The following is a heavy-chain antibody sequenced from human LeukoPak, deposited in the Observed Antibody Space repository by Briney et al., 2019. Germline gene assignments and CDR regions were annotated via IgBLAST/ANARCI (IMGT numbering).Heavy chain of an antibody. CDR3: VSQEVVPH. Sequence: PGGSLRLSCAASGFNFINYWMSWVRQAPGEGLEGVANVKEAGTTKQYVDPVKGRFTISRDNDKHSLYLQMASLRAEDTAVYYCVSQEVVPHWGQGTLVSVSS. CDR1: GFNFINYW. J-gene: IGHJ4*02. V-gene: IGHV3-7*01. D-gene: IGHD2-15*01. CDR2: VKEAGTTK.